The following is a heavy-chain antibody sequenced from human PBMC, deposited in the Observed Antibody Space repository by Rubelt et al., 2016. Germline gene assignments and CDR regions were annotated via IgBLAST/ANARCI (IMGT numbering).Heavy chain of an antibody. CDR2: IYPGDSDT. Sequence: EVQLVQSGAEVKKPGESLKISCKGSGCSFTSYWIGWVRQMPGKGLEWMGIIYPGDSDTRYSPSCHGPVPNEAAKSISTAYLQWSSLKASDTAMYYCARHGQVQSGDAFDIWGQGTMVTVSS. CDR1: GCSFTSYW. D-gene: IGHD1-26*01. J-gene: IGHJ3*02. CDR3: ARHGQVQSGDAFDI. V-gene: IGHV5-51*01.